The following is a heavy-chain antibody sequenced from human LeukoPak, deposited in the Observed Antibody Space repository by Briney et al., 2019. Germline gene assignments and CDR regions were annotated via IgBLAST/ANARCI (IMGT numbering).Heavy chain of an antibody. V-gene: IGHV4-34*01. CDR2: INHSGST. Sequence: PLETLSLTCAVYGGSFSGYYWSWIRQPPGKGLEWIGEINHSGSTNYNPSLKSRVTISVDTSKNQFSLKLSSVTAADTAVYYCARSRGIYYDSSGYYDYWGQGTLVTVSS. CDR1: GGSFSGYY. CDR3: ARSRGIYYDSSGYYDY. D-gene: IGHD3-22*01. J-gene: IGHJ4*02.